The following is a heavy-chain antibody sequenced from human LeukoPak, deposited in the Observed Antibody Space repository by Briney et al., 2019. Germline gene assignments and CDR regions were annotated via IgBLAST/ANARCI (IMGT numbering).Heavy chain of an antibody. CDR1: GFTFSSYS. CDR2: ISSSSSYI. J-gene: IGHJ4*02. Sequence: GGSLRLSCAASGFTFSSYSMNWVRQAPGKGLEWVSSISSSSSYIYYADSVKGRFTISRDNAKNSLYLQMNSLRAEDTAVYYCARDLKLSGWYAFDYWGQGTLVTVSS. D-gene: IGHD6-19*01. V-gene: IGHV3-21*01. CDR3: ARDLKLSGWYAFDY.